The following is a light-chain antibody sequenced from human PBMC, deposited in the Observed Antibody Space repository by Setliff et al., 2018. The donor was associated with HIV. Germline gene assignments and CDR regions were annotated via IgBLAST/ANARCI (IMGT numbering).Light chain of an antibody. CDR3: SSFTTTTTLV. J-gene: IGLJ1*01. Sequence: QSALTQPASVSGSPGQSITISCTGTSSDVGSYNYVSWYQQHPGKAPKLMISEVSNRPSGVSNRFSGSKSDNTASLTISGLQAEDEADYFCSSFTTTTTLVFGTGTKGHRP. V-gene: IGLV2-14*01. CDR2: EVS. CDR1: SSDVGSYNY.